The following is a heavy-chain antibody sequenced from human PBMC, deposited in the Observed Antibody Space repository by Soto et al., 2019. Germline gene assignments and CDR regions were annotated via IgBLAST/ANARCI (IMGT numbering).Heavy chain of an antibody. CDR3: VRDSGANYGTFRYFDL. CDR1: GFSFNFYA. D-gene: IGHD5-18*01. CDR2: ISNDGSSE. J-gene: IGHJ2*01. V-gene: IGHV3-30-3*01. Sequence: QVQLVESGGGVVQPGRSLRISCAATGFSFNFYAMYWVRQAPGKGLEWVAMISNDGSSENYADSVRGRFIISRDKSEKTLFLQINSLRPEDTATYYCVRDSGANYGTFRYFDLWGRGTLVTVSS.